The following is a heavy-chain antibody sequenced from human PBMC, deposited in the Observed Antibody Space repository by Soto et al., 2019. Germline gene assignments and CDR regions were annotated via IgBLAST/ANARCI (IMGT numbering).Heavy chain of an antibody. J-gene: IGHJ4*01. CDR3: AKLSGNWHYSLDY. CDR1: GGPFNRYF. CDR2: ISPGGDT. D-gene: IGHD3-10*01. V-gene: IGHV4-4*09. Sequence: SETLSLTCTVSGGPFNRYFWTWLRQAPGKGLEWIGHISPGGDTDFNPSLKSRVTISADRSKSQISLKLISVITADTATYYCAKLSGNWHYSLDYWGQGILVTVSS.